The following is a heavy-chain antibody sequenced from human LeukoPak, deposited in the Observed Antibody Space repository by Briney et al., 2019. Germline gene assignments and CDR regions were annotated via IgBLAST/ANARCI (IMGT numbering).Heavy chain of an antibody. J-gene: IGHJ4*02. V-gene: IGHV4-59*08. D-gene: IGHD6-19*01. CDR3: ARHGSSGWDFDY. Sequence: PSETLSLTCTVSGGSIGNYYWSWIRQPPGRGLGWIVYSGSTTYNPSLKSRVTTSVDTSKNQFSLKLNSVTAADTAVYYCARHGSSGWDFDYWGQGTLVTVSS. CDR2: SGST. CDR1: GGSIGNYY.